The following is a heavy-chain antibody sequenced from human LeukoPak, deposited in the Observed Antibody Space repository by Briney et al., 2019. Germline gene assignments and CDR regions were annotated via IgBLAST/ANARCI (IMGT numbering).Heavy chain of an antibody. J-gene: IGHJ6*03. CDR3: ARTTEGGYTYDYFYYYYMDV. Sequence: SETLSLTCTVSGGSLSTYYWSWIRQPPGKGLEWIGYIYYTGSTNYNPSLKSRVTISVDTSKNQFSLKLSSVTAADTAVYYCARTTEGGYTYDYFYYYYMDVWGKGITVTISS. V-gene: IGHV4-59*01. CDR2: IYYTGST. CDR1: GGSLSTYY. D-gene: IGHD5-18*01.